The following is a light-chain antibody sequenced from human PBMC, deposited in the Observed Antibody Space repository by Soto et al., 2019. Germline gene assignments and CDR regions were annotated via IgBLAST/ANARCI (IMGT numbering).Light chain of an antibody. J-gene: IGKJ3*01. CDR3: LHDYNYPLT. CDR1: QGIRNE. Sequence: AIQMTQSPSSLSASVGDRVTITCRASQGIRNELGWYQQKPGTAPKLLIYAASSLQYGVPSRFSGSGSGTDFTLTISSLQPEDFATYYCLHDYNYPLTFGPGTKVDIK. V-gene: IGKV1-6*01. CDR2: AAS.